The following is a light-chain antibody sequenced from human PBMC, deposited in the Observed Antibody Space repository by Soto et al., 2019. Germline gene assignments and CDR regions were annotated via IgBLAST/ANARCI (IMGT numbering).Light chain of an antibody. V-gene: IGKV1-5*03. CDR3: QQSYSTPTWT. CDR2: KAS. Sequence: DIQMTQSPSNLSGSVGDRVTITCRSSQTISSWLAWYQQKPGKAHKLLIYKASTLKSGVPSRFSGSGSGTEFTLTISSLQPEDFATYYGQQSYSTPTWTFGPGTKVDIK. J-gene: IGKJ1*01. CDR1: QTISSW.